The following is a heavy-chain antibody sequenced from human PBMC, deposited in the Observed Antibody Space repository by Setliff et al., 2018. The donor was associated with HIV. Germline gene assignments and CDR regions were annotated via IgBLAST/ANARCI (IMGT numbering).Heavy chain of an antibody. D-gene: IGHD1-26*01. CDR3: ARIVRWELVATSTFFSYYMDV. V-gene: IGHV4-39*01. CDR1: GASISRSSHL. CDR2: IYYTGST. Sequence: KTSETLSLTCTVSGASISRSSHLWAWIRQPPGKGLEYIGNIYYTGSTHHNPSLESRVATSVDTSKNQFSLKLSSVTAADTAVYYCARIVRWELVATSTFFSYYMDVWGKGTTVTVSS. J-gene: IGHJ6*03.